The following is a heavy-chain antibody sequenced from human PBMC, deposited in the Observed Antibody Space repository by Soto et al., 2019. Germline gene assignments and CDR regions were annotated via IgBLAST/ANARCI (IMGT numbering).Heavy chain of an antibody. J-gene: IGHJ5*02. D-gene: IGHD6-6*01. CDR3: ARDAGGASSSEWWFDP. V-gene: IGHV3-21*06. Sequence: EVQLVESGGGLVKPGGSLRLSCAASGFTFSSFTMNWVRQAPGKGLEWVSAISSNAAYIYYADSVKGSFTISRDNARTSMYLQMNSLRVEDTAVYYCARDAGGASSSEWWFDPWGQGTLVTVSS. CDR2: ISSNAAYI. CDR1: GFTFSSFT.